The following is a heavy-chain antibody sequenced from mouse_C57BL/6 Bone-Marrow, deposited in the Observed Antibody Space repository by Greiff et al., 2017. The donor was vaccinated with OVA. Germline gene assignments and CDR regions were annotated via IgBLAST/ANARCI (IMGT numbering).Heavy chain of an antibody. Sequence: QVQLQQPGAELVMPGASVKLSCKASGYTFTSYWMHWVKQRPGQGLEWIGEIDPSDSYTTYTQKFKGKSTLTVDNSSSTAYMQLSSLTSEDSAVYYCATYYGSSYVGWYFDVWGTGTTVTVSS. D-gene: IGHD1-1*01. V-gene: IGHV1-69*01. CDR3: ATYYGSSYVGWYFDV. CDR1: GYTFTSYW. J-gene: IGHJ1*03. CDR2: IDPSDSYT.